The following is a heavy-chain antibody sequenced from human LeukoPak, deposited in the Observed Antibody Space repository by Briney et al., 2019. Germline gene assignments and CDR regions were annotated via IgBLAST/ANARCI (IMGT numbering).Heavy chain of an antibody. J-gene: IGHJ4*02. D-gene: IGHD5-12*01. Sequence: QAGGSLRLSCAASGFTFDDYDMTWVRQAPGKGLEWVGFIRSKAYGGTTEYAASVKGRFTFSRDDSKSVAYLQMNSLKTEDTAVYYCTRDPGGTYSAYHFLDYWGQGTLVTVSS. CDR2: IRSKAYGGTT. CDR1: GFTFDDYD. CDR3: TRDPGGTYSAYHFLDY. V-gene: IGHV3-49*04.